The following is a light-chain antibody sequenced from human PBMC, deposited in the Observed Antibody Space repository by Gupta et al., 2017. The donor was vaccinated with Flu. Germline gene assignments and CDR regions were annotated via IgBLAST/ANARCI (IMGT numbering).Light chain of an antibody. V-gene: IGLV1-47*01. CDR2: RNN. CDR3: AAWDDSLSVV. Sequence: QRVTISCSGSRSNIGSNYVYGYQQLPGAAPKLRSYRNNQRPSGVPDRFSGSKSGTSASLAISGLRSDDEADYYCAAWDDSLSVVFGGGTKLTVL. J-gene: IGLJ3*02. CDR1: RSNIGSNY.